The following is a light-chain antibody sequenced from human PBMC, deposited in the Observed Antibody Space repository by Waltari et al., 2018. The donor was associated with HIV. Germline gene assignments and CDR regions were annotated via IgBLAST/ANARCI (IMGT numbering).Light chain of an antibody. V-gene: IGKV1-5*03. CDR2: KAS. Sequence: DIQMTQPPYTLSASVGDRVTITCRASQSISSWLAWYQQKPGKAPKLLIYKASSLQSGVPSRFSGSGSGTEFTLTISSLQPDDFATYYCQQYNSFSYTFGQGTKLEIK. CDR1: QSISSW. J-gene: IGKJ2*01. CDR3: QQYNSFSYT.